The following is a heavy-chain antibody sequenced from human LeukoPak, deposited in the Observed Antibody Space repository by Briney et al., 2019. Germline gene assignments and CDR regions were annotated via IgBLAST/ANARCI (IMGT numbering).Heavy chain of an antibody. J-gene: IGHJ5*02. Sequence: SETLSLTCTVSGGSISSHYWSWIRQPPGKGLEWIGYIYYSGSTNYNPSLKSRVTISVDTSKNQFSLKLSSVTAADTAVYYCARESGSDSSGYLGAGWFDPWGQETLVTVSS. D-gene: IGHD3-22*01. CDR1: GGSISSHY. V-gene: IGHV4-59*11. CDR3: ARESGSDSSGYLGAGWFDP. CDR2: IYYSGST.